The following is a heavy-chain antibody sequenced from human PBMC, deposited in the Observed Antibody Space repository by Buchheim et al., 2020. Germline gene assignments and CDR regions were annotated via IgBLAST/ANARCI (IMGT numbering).Heavy chain of an antibody. Sequence: EVQLVESGGGLVQPGGSLRLSCAASGFTLSSYEMNWVRQAPGKGLEWVSYISSSGSTIYYADSVKGRFTISRDNAKNSLYLQMNSLRAEDTAVYYCARNYYDYVWGSYRYHYFDYWGQGTL. D-gene: IGHD3-16*02. V-gene: IGHV3-48*03. CDR1: GFTLSSYE. J-gene: IGHJ4*02. CDR3: ARNYYDYVWGSYRYHYFDY. CDR2: ISSSGSTI.